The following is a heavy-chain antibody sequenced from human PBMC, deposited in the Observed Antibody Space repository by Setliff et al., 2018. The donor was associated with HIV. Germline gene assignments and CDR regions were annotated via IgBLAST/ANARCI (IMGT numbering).Heavy chain of an antibody. J-gene: IGHJ4*02. CDR3: ARKGD. CDR2: INSYGSST. V-gene: IGHV3-48*03. CDR1: GFIFSSYE. Sequence: GSLRLSCAASGFIFSSYEMNWVRQAPGKGLEWVSYINSYGSSTYYADSVKGRSTISRDNAKNSLYLQMNSLRAEDTAVYYCARKGDWGQGTLVTVSS.